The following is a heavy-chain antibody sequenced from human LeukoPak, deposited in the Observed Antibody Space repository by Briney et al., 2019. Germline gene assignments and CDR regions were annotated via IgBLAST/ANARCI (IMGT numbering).Heavy chain of an antibody. CDR2: ISGSGENT. CDR1: GFTFSSYA. V-gene: IGHV3-23*01. Sequence: GGSLRLSCAVSGFTFSSYAMSWVRQAPGKGLEWVSGISGSGENTYCADSVRGRFTISRDNSKNTLYLQMNSLRAEDTAVYYCGKSVPLAMGYYYYYIDVWGKGTTITVSS. D-gene: IGHD2/OR15-2a*01. CDR3: GKSVPLAMGYYYYYIDV. J-gene: IGHJ6*03.